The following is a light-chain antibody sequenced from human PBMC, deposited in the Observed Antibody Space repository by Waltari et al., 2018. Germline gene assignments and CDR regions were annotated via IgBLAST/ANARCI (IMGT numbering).Light chain of an antibody. V-gene: IGLV2-14*03. CDR1: SSDVGGYNY. Sequence: QSALTPPASVSGSPGQSITISCTGTSSDVGGYNYVSWYQQHPGKAPKLMIYDVSNRHSGVSNRFSGSKSGNTASLTISGLQAEDEADYYCSSYTSSSTLRVFGTGTKVTVL. J-gene: IGLJ1*01. CDR2: DVS. CDR3: SSYTSSSTLRV.